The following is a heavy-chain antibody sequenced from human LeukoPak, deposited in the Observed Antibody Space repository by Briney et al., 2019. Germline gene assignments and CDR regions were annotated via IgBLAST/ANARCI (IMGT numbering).Heavy chain of an antibody. J-gene: IGHJ4*02. CDR3: ARDSLWFGELLGGGTDY. Sequence: ASVTVSCKASGYTFTSYGISWVRQAPGQGLEWMGWISAYNGNTNYAQKLQGRVTMTTDTSTSTAYMELRSLRSDDTAVYYCARDSLWFGELLGGGTDYWGQGTLVTVSS. CDR1: GYTFTSYG. CDR2: ISAYNGNT. V-gene: IGHV1-18*01. D-gene: IGHD3-10*01.